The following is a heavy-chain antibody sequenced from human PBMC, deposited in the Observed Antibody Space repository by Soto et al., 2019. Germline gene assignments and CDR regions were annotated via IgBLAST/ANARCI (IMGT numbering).Heavy chain of an antibody. J-gene: IGHJ6*02. CDR2: MYNTGST. CDR3: ARDLWGYCGADCYPLDV. Sequence: PSGSMSISSTACGGSVCIYYGSWILQPPGKGLEWIGYMYNTGSTIYNPSLKSRVTISVDTSKNQFSLKLNSVTAADTAVYYCARDLWGYCGADCYPLDVWGQGTTVTVSS. D-gene: IGHD2-21*02. CDR1: GGSVCIYY. V-gene: IGHV4-59*02.